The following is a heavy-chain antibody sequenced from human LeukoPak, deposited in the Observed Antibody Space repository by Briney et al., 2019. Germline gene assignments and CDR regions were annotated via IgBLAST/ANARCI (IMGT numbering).Heavy chain of an antibody. J-gene: IGHJ3*02. CDR2: IYYSGST. V-gene: IGHV4-39*07. Sequence: SETLSLTCSVSGGSVSGSNYYWAWIRQPPEKGLEWIGTIYYSGSTYYNVSLKSRVTISVDTSKNQFSLNLSSVTAADTAVYYCARDVGPYSPYCRGGSCNSDAFDIWGQGTMVTVSS. CDR3: ARDVGPYSPYCRGGSCNSDAFDI. D-gene: IGHD2-15*01. CDR1: GGSVSGSNYY.